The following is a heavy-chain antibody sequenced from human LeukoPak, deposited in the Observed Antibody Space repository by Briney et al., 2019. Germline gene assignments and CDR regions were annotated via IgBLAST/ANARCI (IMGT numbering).Heavy chain of an antibody. CDR3: AKDTAMVYYFDY. V-gene: IGHV3-30*02. CDR2: IRYDGSNK. D-gene: IGHD5-18*01. Sequence: PGGSLRLSCAASGFTFSSYGMHWVRRAPGKGLEWVAVIRYDGSNKYYADSVKGRFTISRDNSKNTLYLQMNSLRAEDTAVYYCAKDTAMVYYFDYWGQGTLVSVSS. CDR1: GFTFSSYG. J-gene: IGHJ4*02.